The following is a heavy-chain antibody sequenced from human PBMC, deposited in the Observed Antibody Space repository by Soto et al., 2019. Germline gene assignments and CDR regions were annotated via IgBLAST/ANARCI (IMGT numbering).Heavy chain of an antibody. Sequence: GGSLRLSCAASGFIFENFGMSWVRQAPGKGLEWISSISGSSFKKYYADSVKGRFTISRDNSKSTVYLELNNLSAEDTAVYHCAKNQGVELVPLATVDWFDPWGQGSVVTVSS. V-gene: IGHV3-23*01. J-gene: IGHJ5*02. CDR3: AKNQGVELVPLATVDWFDP. CDR2: ISGSSFKK. CDR1: GFIFENFG. D-gene: IGHD1-26*01.